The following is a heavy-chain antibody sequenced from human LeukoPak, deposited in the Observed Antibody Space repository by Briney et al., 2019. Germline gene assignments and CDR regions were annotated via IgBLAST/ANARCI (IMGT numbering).Heavy chain of an antibody. V-gene: IGHV3-48*04. Sequence: GGSLRLSCAASGFTFSDYSMNWVRQAPGKGLEWISYVGISSGNTKYADSVKGRFTISGDSAENSVFLQMNSLRVEDTAVYYCARDHRYAFDNWGQGTLVTVSS. J-gene: IGHJ4*02. D-gene: IGHD5-12*01. CDR1: GFTFSDYS. CDR2: VGISSGNT. CDR3: ARDHRYAFDN.